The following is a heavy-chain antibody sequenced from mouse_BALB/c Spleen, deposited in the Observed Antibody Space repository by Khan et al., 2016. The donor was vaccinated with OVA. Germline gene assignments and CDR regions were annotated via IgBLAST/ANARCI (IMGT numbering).Heavy chain of an antibody. CDR3: AREGAYYRSDGWFAY. V-gene: IGHV1-4*01. D-gene: IGHD2-14*01. J-gene: IGHJ3*01. CDR1: GYTFTSYT. Sequence: VQLQESGAELARPGASVKMSCKASGYTFTSYTMHWVKQRPGQGLEWIGYINPSSDYTNYNQKFKDKATLTADKSSSTAYMQLSSLTSEDSAVYYCAREGAYYRSDGWFAYWGQGTLVTVYA. CDR2: INPSSDYT.